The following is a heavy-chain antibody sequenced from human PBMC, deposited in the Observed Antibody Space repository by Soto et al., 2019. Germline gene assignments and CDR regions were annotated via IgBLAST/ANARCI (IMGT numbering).Heavy chain of an antibody. Sequence: GXAVKGSCNGAGYTFTGYYMRWVRQAPGQGLEWMGWINHNSGDTNYSQKFQGRVIMTRDTSISTAYMELSGLRSDDTAVYYCARGFYYDSGYWAAFDIRGQGIMVTVSS. CDR2: INHNSGDT. CDR3: ARGFYYDSGYWAAFDI. J-gene: IGHJ3*02. CDR1: GYTFTGYY. D-gene: IGHD3-22*01. V-gene: IGHV1-2*02.